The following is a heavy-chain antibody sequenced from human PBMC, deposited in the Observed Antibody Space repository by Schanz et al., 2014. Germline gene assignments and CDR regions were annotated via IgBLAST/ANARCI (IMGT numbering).Heavy chain of an antibody. D-gene: IGHD2-15*01. CDR2: VWSDGNTK. CDR1: GFTFSRFG. CDR3: ARDAVALVPEYFMDV. V-gene: IGHV3-33*01. J-gene: IGHJ6*03. Sequence: VQLVESGGGLIKPGGSLRLSCATSGFTFSRFGMHWVRQAPGKGPEWVALVWSDGNTKYYVDSVKGRFTISRDNSMNTLHLQMDGLRVEDTAVYYCARDAVALVPEYFMDVWGKGTPVTVSS.